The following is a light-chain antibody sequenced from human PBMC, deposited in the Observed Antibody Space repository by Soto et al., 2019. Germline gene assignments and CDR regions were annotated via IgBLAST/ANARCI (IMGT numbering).Light chain of an antibody. CDR1: SSDIGGHNY. V-gene: IGLV2-14*01. CDR2: DVS. Sequence: QSALTQPASVSGSPGQSITISCTGSSSDIGGHNYVSWYQQHPGKAPKLIIFDVSSRPSGVSNRFSGSKSGNTASLTISGLQAEDGADYYCSSYATSGTPDVFATGTKLTVL. CDR3: SSYATSGTPDV. J-gene: IGLJ1*01.